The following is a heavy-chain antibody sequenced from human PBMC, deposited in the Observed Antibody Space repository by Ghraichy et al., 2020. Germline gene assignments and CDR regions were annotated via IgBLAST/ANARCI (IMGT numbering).Heavy chain of an antibody. J-gene: IGHJ4*02. Sequence: SETLSLTCTVSGGSISSYYWSWIRQPPGKGLEWIGYIYYSGSTNYNPSLKSRVTISVDTSKNQFSLKLSSVTAADTAVYYCARDVGGATPYFDYWGQGTLVTVSS. V-gene: IGHV4-59*01. CDR3: ARDVGGATPYFDY. CDR1: GGSISSYY. CDR2: IYYSGST. D-gene: IGHD1-26*01.